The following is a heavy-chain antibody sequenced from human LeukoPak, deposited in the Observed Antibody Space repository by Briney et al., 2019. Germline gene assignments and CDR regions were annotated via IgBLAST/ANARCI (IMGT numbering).Heavy chain of an antibody. CDR1: GFTFSSYW. V-gene: IGHV3-7*01. D-gene: IGHD6-19*01. CDR3: ARLAVAGIVWFDY. Sequence: PGGSLRLSCAASGFTFSSYWMSWVRQAPGKGLEWVANIKQDGSEKYYVDSVKGRLTISRDNAKNSLYLQMNSLRAEDTAVYYCARLAVAGIVWFDYWGQGTLVTVSS. CDR2: IKQDGSEK. J-gene: IGHJ4*02.